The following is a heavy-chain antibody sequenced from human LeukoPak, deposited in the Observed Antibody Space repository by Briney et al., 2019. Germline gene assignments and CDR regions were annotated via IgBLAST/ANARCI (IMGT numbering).Heavy chain of an antibody. J-gene: IGHJ3*02. CDR1: GYTLTGYY. Sequence: GASVKVSCKASGYTLTGYYMHWVRQAPGQGLEWMGWINPNSGGTNYAQKFQGRVTMTRDTSISTAYMELSRLRSDDTAVYYCARDKRNRDDAFDIWGQGTMVTVSS. D-gene: IGHD2/OR15-2a*01. V-gene: IGHV1-2*02. CDR2: INPNSGGT. CDR3: ARDKRNRDDAFDI.